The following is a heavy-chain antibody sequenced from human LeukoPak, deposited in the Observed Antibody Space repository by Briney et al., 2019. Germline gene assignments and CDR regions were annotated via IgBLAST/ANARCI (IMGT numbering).Heavy chain of an antibody. CDR2: IYYSGTT. CDR1: GGSISGSY. Sequence: PSETLSLTCTVSGGSISGSYWSWVRPPPGKGLEWVGYIYYSGTTNYNPSHKSRVTISVDTSKYQFSLKLSSVTAADTAVYYCARGLLGVDIWGQGTMVTVSS. V-gene: IGHV4-59*01. CDR3: ARGLLGVDI. J-gene: IGHJ3*02. D-gene: IGHD3-16*01.